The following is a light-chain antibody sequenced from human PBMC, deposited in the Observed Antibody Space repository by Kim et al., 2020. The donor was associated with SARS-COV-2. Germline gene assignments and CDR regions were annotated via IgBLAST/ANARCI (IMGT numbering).Light chain of an antibody. CDR3: QRRSNWPRT. V-gene: IGKV3-11*01. Sequence: WSQGERPPPPGRASRGVRAYSAWYQQKPGQAPRLLIYEAYTRATGTPDRFRGSGAGTDFTLTISSLEPEDFAVYYCQRRSNWPRTFGGGTKGDSK. CDR1: RGVRAY. CDR2: EAY. J-gene: IGKJ4*01.